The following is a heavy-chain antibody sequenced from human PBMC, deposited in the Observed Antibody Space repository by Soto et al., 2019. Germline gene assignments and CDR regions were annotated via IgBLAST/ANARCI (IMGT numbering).Heavy chain of an antibody. D-gene: IGHD2-21*02. Sequence: GGSLRLSCAASGFTFSSYSMNWVRQAPGKGLEWVSSISSSSSYIYYADSVKGRFTISRDNAKNSLYLQMNSLRAEDTAVYYCTSDTVVTPDYYFDYWGQGTLVTVSS. CDR2: ISSSSSYI. CDR3: TSDTVVTPDYYFDY. V-gene: IGHV3-21*01. J-gene: IGHJ4*02. CDR1: GFTFSSYS.